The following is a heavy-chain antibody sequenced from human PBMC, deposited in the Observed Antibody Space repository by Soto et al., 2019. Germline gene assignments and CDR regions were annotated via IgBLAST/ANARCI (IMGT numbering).Heavy chain of an antibody. Sequence: SETLSLTCAVYGGSFSGYYWSWIRQPPGKGLEWIGEINHSGSTNYNPSLKSRVTISVDTSKNQFSLKLSSVTAADTAVYYCARGSGYPRIAGHYFYYYGMDVLGQGTTVTVSS. CDR3: ARGSGYPRIAGHYFYYYGMDV. V-gene: IGHV4-34*01. D-gene: IGHD6-13*01. CDR1: GGSFSGYY. J-gene: IGHJ6*02. CDR2: INHSGST.